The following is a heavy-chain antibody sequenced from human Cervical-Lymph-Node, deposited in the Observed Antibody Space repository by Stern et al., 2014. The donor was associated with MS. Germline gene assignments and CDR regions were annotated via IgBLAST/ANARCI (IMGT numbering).Heavy chain of an antibody. J-gene: IGHJ4*02. CDR3: ARQGCATASCHTIDS. CDR2: ISPVDSET. CDR1: GYSFTNSW. Sequence: VQLVESGAEVKKPGQSLKISCKGSGYSFTNSWIGWVCQMPGKGLELMGIISPVDSETRYSPSFHGQVTISVDKSVNTAYVQWTSLEASDTAMYYCARQGCATASCHTIDSWGQGTLITVSS. D-gene: IGHD2-2*02. V-gene: IGHV5-51*01.